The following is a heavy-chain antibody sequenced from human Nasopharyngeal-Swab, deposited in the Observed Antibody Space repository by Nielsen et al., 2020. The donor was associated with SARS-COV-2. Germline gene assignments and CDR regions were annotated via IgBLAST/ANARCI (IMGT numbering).Heavy chain of an antibody. V-gene: IGHV3-7*01. CDR1: GFTFSDFW. CDR2: IKRDGSGE. J-gene: IGHJ4*02. Sequence: GESLKISCAASGFTFSDFWISWVRQAPGKGLEWVASIKRDGSGEHYMNSMKGRFAISRDNAKNSLYLQMHGLRAEDTAVYYCMRGARITILGVVITGRFYFDYWGQGSLVTVSS. CDR3: MRGARITILGVVITGRFYFDY. D-gene: IGHD3-3*01.